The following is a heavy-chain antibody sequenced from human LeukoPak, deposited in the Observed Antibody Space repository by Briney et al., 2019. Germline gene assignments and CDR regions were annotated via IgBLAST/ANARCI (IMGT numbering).Heavy chain of an antibody. D-gene: IGHD3-22*01. J-gene: IGHJ3*02. CDR2: IYYSGST. Sequence: SETLSLTCAVSGGSISSSNWWSWVRQPPGEGLEWIGEIYYSGSTNYNPSLKSRVTISVDKSKNQFSLKLSSVTAADTAVYYCARITMIVVEHNAFDIWGQGTMVTVSS. CDR3: ARITMIVVEHNAFDI. V-gene: IGHV4-4*02. CDR1: GGSISSSNW.